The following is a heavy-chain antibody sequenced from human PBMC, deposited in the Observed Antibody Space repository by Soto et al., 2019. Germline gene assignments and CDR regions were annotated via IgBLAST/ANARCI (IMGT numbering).Heavy chain of an antibody. CDR3: ASGHYFGLY. Sequence: SETLSLTCAVYGGLISSGNGWTWVRQAPGKGLEWIGYIYYSGSTKYNPSLRRRVTISVDTSKNQFSLQLNSMTAADTAVYGCASGHYFGLYGGQGALVTVSS. J-gene: IGHJ4*02. CDR1: GGLISSGNG. CDR2: IYYSGST. V-gene: IGHV4-4*01. D-gene: IGHD3-9*01.